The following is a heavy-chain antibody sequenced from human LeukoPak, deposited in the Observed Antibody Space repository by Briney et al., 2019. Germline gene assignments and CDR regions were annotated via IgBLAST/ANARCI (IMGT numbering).Heavy chain of an antibody. Sequence: PSETLSLTCNVFGVSISNYFWSWLRQPAGKGLVWIGRFYASGTTYYNPSLRSRVTLSMDTSKNHFSLKLTSVTAADTAVYYCARTHCGGGSCDTFDPWGQGTLVTVSS. V-gene: IGHV4-4*07. CDR1: GVSISNYF. D-gene: IGHD2-21*01. CDR3: ARTHCGGGSCDTFDP. CDR2: FYASGTT. J-gene: IGHJ5*02.